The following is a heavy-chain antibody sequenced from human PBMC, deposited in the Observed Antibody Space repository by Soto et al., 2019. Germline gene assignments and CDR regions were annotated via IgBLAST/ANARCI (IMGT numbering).Heavy chain of an antibody. V-gene: IGHV1-3*01. J-gene: IGHJ6*02. CDR2: INAGNGNT. D-gene: IGHD6-19*01. CDR1: GYTFTSYA. CDR3: ARSLVAETSVNYYYYGMDV. Sequence: AASVKVSCKASGYTFTSYAMHWVRQAPGQRLEWMGWINAGNGNTKYSQKFQGRVTITRDTSASTAYMELSSLRSEDTAVYYCARSLVAETSVNYYYYGMDVWGQGTTVTVSS.